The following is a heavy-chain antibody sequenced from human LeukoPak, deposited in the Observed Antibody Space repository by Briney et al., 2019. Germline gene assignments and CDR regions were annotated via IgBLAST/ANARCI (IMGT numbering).Heavy chain of an antibody. D-gene: IGHD5-24*01. CDR3: ARSGYNDFDY. CDR1: GVSISSGSYY. Sequence: SETLSLTCTVSGVSISSGSYYWSWIRQPAGKGLEWIGRIYTSGSTNYNPSLKSRVTISVDTSKNQFSLKLSSVTAADTAVYYCARSGYNDFDYWGQGTLVTVSS. J-gene: IGHJ4*02. CDR2: IYTSGST. V-gene: IGHV4-61*02.